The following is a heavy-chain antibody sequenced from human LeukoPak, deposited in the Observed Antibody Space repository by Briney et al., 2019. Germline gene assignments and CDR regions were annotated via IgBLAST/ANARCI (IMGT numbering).Heavy chain of an antibody. Sequence: PSETLSLTCTVSGGSISSYYWSWIRQPPGKGLEWIGYIYYSGSTNYNPSLKSRVTISVDTSKNQFSLKLSSVTAADTAVYYCACWADSSGWLNWFDPWGQGTLVTVSS. D-gene: IGHD6-19*01. CDR3: ACWADSSGWLNWFDP. V-gene: IGHV4-59*01. J-gene: IGHJ5*02. CDR2: IYYSGST. CDR1: GGSISSYY.